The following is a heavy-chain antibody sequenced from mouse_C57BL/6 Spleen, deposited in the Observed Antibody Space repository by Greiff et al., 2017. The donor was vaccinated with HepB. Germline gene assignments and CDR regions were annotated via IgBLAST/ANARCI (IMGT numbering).Heavy chain of an antibody. J-gene: IGHJ3*01. D-gene: IGHD2-4*01. CDR3: ASPSSYYDYDGFAY. CDR1: GYTFTDYY. Sequence: QVQLQQSGAELVRPGASVKLSCKASGYTFTDYYINWVKQRPGQGLEWIARIYPGSGNTYYNEKFKGKATLTAEKSSSTAYLQLSSLPSEDSAVYFCASPSSYYDYDGFAYWGQGTLVTVSA. CDR2: IYPGSGNT. V-gene: IGHV1-76*01.